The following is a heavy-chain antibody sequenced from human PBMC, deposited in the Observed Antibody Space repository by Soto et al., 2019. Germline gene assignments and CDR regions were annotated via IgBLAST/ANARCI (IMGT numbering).Heavy chain of an antibody. CDR2: ISSTTNYI. Sequence: GGSLRLSCAASGFTFTRYSMNWVRQAPGKGLEWVSSISSTTNYIYYADSVKGRFTISRDNAKNSLELQMNSLRADDTAIYYCARALDFWSGYLSDWGQGTLVTVSS. V-gene: IGHV3-21*01. D-gene: IGHD3-3*01. CDR1: GFTFTRYS. CDR3: ARALDFWSGYLSD. J-gene: IGHJ4*02.